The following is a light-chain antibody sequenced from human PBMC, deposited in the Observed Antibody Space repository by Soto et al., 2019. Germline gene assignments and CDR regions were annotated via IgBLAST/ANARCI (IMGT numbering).Light chain of an antibody. CDR1: NLGSKS. V-gene: IGLV3-21*04. CDR3: QVWDSSSDHVI. CDR2: YDD. Sequence: SYELTQPPSVSVAPGKTASITCGGDNLGSKSVHWYQQKPGQAPVLVIYYDDERPSGIPERFSASNSGNTATLTISRVEAGDEAEYCCQVWDSSSDHVIFGGGTKLTV. J-gene: IGLJ2*01.